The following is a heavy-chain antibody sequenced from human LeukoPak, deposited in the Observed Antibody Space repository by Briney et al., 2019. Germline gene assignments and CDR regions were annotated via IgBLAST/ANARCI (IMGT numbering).Heavy chain of an antibody. Sequence: GGSLRLSCAASGFTFSSYAMSWVRQASGKGLEWVAAISGSGSTIYYADSVKGRFTISRDNAKNSLYLQMNSLRAEDTAVYYCARGLLSCSGGSCYSGDAFDIWGQGTMVTVSS. D-gene: IGHD2-15*01. CDR3: ARGLLSCSGGSCYSGDAFDI. CDR1: GFTFSSYA. V-gene: IGHV3-48*04. J-gene: IGHJ3*02. CDR2: ISGSGSTI.